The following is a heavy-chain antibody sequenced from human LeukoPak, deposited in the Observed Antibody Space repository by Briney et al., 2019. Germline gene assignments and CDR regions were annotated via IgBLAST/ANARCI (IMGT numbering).Heavy chain of an antibody. CDR3: AKEEWLLLPFDY. J-gene: IGHJ4*02. CDR1: GFTVSSNY. V-gene: IGHV3-66*01. Sequence: PGGSLRLSCAASGFTVSSNYMSWVRQAPGKGLEWVSVIYSGGSTYYADSVKGRFTISRDNSKNTLYLQMNSLRAEDTAVYYCAKEEWLLLPFDYWGQGTLVTVSS. D-gene: IGHD3-22*01. CDR2: IYSGGST.